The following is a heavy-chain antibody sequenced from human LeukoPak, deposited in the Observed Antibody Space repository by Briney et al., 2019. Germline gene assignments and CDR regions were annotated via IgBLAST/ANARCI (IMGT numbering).Heavy chain of an antibody. CDR3: ARVTYDSSGYMWYYFDY. V-gene: IGHV1-69*13. CDR2: IIPIFVTA. CDR1: RGTFSSYA. J-gene: IGHJ4*02. Sequence: SVKVSCKASRGTFSSYAIRWVRQAPGHGLEWLGGIIPIFVTANYPQKLQGRVTITADESTSTDYMELSRLRSEDTAVYYCARVTYDSSGYMWYYFDYWGQGTLVTVSS. D-gene: IGHD3-22*01.